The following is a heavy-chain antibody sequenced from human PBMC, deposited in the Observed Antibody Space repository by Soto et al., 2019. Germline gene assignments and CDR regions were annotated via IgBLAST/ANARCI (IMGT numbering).Heavy chain of an antibody. D-gene: IGHD3-3*01. J-gene: IGHJ6*02. CDR2: IKSKTDGGTT. V-gene: IGHV3-15*07. CDR3: TTGRDFWSGYFPIYYYYYYGMDV. CDR1: GFTFSNAW. Sequence: GGSLRLSCAASGFTFSNAWMNWVRQAPGKGLEWVGRIKSKTDGGTTDYAAPVKGRFTISRDDSKNKLYLQMNSLKTEDTAVYYCTTGRDFWSGYFPIYYYYYYGMDVWGQGTTVTVSS.